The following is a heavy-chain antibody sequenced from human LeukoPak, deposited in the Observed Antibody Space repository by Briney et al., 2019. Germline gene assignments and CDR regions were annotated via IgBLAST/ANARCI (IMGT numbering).Heavy chain of an antibody. CDR1: GFSFSSFG. CDR2: ISYDGSSK. Sequence: GGCLRLSCAASGFSFSSFGMHWVRQAPGKGLEWVAVISYDGSSKYYADSVKGRFTISRDNSKKTLYLQMNSLRAEDTAVYYCARDGGIWFFDYWGQGTLVTVSS. J-gene: IGHJ4*02. CDR3: ARDGGIWFFDY. V-gene: IGHV3-30*03. D-gene: IGHD3-10*01.